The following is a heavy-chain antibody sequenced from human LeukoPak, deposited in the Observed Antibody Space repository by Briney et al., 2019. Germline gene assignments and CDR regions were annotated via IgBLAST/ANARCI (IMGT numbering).Heavy chain of an antibody. CDR2: INHSGST. CDR1: GGSFSGYY. CDR3: ARYCSSTSCHPYFDY. Sequence: PSETLSLTCAVYGGSFSGYYWSWIRQPPGKGLEWIGEINHSGSTNYNPSLKSRVTISVDTSKNQFSLKLSSVTAADTAVYYCARYCSSTSCHPYFDYWGQGTLVTVSS. D-gene: IGHD2-2*01. J-gene: IGHJ4*02. V-gene: IGHV4-34*01.